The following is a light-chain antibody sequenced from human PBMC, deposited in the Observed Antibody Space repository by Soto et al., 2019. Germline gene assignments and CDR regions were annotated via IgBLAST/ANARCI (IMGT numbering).Light chain of an antibody. V-gene: IGKV2-30*02. CDR2: LVT. Sequence: DAAMTQSPVSLAVTLGQSASISCRSSHSLLHSVEGHIYFSWYHHRPGQSPRRLFYLVTELDSGAPGSFSASGSDTDFTLTISRVEAGDVGVYYCMQGTYWPLTFGGGTKVEIK. J-gene: IGKJ4*01. CDR3: MQGTYWPLT. CDR1: HSLLHSVEGHIY.